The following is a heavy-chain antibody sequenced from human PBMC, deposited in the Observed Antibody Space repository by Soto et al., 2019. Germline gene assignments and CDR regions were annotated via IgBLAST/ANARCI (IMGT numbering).Heavy chain of an antibody. V-gene: IGHV1-69*13. CDR2: IIPIFGTA. CDR1: GGTFSSYA. Sequence: GASVKVSCKASGGTFSSYAISWVRQAPGQGLEWMGGIIPIFGTANYAQKFQGRVTITADESTSTAYMELSSLRSEDTAVYYCARIRTDRKIRYFDWLADYYYYGMDVWGQGTTVTVSS. CDR3: ARIRTDRKIRYFDWLADYYYYGMDV. D-gene: IGHD3-9*01. J-gene: IGHJ6*02.